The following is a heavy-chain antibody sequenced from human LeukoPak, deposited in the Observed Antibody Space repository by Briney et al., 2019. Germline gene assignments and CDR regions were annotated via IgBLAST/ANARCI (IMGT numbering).Heavy chain of an antibody. D-gene: IGHD4-23*01. V-gene: IGHV1-3*02. CDR3: ARSPGGNARTWLDY. Sequence: WASVKVSCKASGYTFTNYALHWVRQAPGQRLEWMGWTNGATGNTRFSQDFQGRLTITIDTSASIAYVDLSSLRSEDTAVYYCARSPGGNARTWLDYWGQGTLVTVSS. J-gene: IGHJ4*02. CDR1: GYTFTNYA. CDR2: TNGATGNT.